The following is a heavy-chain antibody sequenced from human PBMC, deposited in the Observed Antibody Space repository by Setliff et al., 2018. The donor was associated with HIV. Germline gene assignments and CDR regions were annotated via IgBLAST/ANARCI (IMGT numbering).Heavy chain of an antibody. CDR2: IYTSGSA. Sequence: SETLSLTCSVSGGSMSGTVYWSWIRQPAGKGLEWIGHIYTSGSATFNPSLKSRVPLSLDTSMNQFSLKLSSVTSADTAVYYRARVPLYCSGGKCFSISAFHNWGQGTTVTASS. J-gene: IGHJ3*02. D-gene: IGHD2-15*01. CDR1: GGSMSGTVY. CDR3: ARVPLYCSGGKCFSISAFHN. V-gene: IGHV4-61*09.